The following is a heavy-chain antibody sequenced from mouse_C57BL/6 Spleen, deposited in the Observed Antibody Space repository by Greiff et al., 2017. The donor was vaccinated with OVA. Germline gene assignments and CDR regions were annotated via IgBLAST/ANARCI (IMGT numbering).Heavy chain of an antibody. Sequence: EVQVVESEGGLVQPGSSMKLSCTASGFTFSDYYMAWVRQVPEKGLEWVANINSDGSSTYYLDSLKSRFIISRDNAKNILYLQMSSLKSEDTATYYCAREGAGDYFDYWGQGTTLTVSS. CDR3: AREGAGDYFDY. CDR2: INSDGSST. J-gene: IGHJ2*01. D-gene: IGHD3-3*01. CDR1: GFTFSDYY. V-gene: IGHV5-16*01.